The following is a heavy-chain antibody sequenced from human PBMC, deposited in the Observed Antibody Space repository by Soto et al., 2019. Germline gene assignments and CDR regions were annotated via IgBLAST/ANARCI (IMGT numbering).Heavy chain of an antibody. Sequence: GGSLRLSCAASGFIFSNSAMNWVRQAPGKGLEWVSGISATGGSTQYADSVKGRFTISRDNSKNTLSLQMNSLRAEDTAVYYCAEALSGYAFDIWGQGTMVTVPS. CDR3: AEALSGYAFDI. V-gene: IGHV3-23*01. J-gene: IGHJ3*02. CDR1: GFIFSNSA. CDR2: ISATGGST. D-gene: IGHD3-9*01.